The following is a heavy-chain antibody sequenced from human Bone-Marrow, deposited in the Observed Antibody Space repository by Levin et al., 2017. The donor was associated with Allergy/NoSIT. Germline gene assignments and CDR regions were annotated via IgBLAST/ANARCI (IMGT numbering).Heavy chain of an antibody. J-gene: IGHJ1*01. Sequence: QAGGSLRLSCAASGFSFSNYAMGWVRQAPGKGLEWVSSLSGSGKSTFFADSVKGRFTISRDNSKNTVFLQMNSLRAEDTAFYYCAREKNWEGNTGYYQHWGQGALVTVSS. D-gene: IGHD1-26*01. V-gene: IGHV3-23*01. CDR1: GFSFSNYA. CDR2: LSGSGKST. CDR3: AREKNWEGNTGYYQH.